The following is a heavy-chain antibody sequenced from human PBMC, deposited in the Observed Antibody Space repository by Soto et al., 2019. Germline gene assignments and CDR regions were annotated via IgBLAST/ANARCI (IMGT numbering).Heavy chain of an antibody. V-gene: IGHV3-23*01. D-gene: IGHD1-26*01. CDR3: AKGGKLAGVFYYYYYMDV. J-gene: IGHJ6*03. Sequence: EVQLLESGGGLVQPGGSLRLSCAASGFTFSSYAMSWVRQAPGKGLEWVSAVSGSGGSTYYADSVKGRFTISRDNSKNTLYLQMNSLRAEDTAVYYCAKGGKLAGVFYYYYYMDVWGKGTTVTVSS. CDR2: VSGSGGST. CDR1: GFTFSSYA.